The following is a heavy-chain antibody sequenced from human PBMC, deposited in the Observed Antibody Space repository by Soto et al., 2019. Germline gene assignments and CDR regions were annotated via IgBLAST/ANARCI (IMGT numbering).Heavy chain of an antibody. Sequence: QVPLVQSGAEVKKPGASVKVSCKASGYTFTRFGITWVRQAPGQGLEWMGWISAYNGYTNYAQKLQGRITMTTDTSTSTAYMELRSLRSDDTAVYYCARSIVVVEAATSNWFGPWGQGTLVTVSS. CDR3: ARSIVVVEAATSNWFGP. J-gene: IGHJ5*02. CDR1: GYTFTRFG. D-gene: IGHD2-15*01. CDR2: ISAYNGYT. V-gene: IGHV1-18*01.